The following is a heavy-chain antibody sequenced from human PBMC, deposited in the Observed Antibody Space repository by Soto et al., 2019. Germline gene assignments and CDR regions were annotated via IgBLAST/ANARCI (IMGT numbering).Heavy chain of an antibody. J-gene: IGHJ4*02. D-gene: IGHD4-4*01. CDR3: TTTPIRDYKKKCYFDY. Sequence: GGSLRLSCAASGFTFSNAWMSWVRQAPGKGLEWVGRIKSKTDGGTTDYAAPVKGRFTISRDDSKNTLYLQMNSLKTEDTAVYYCTTTPIRDYKKKCYFDYWGQGTLVTVSS. CDR2: IKSKTDGGTT. V-gene: IGHV3-15*01. CDR1: GFTFSNAW.